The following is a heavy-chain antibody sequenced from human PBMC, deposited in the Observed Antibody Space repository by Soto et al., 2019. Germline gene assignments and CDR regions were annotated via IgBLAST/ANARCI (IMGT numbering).Heavy chain of an antibody. D-gene: IGHD3-9*01. CDR2: INPNSGGT. CDR1: GYTFTGYY. J-gene: IGHJ6*02. Sequence: ASVKVSCKASGYTFTGYYMHWVRQAPGQWLEWMGWINPNSGGTNYAQKFQGRVTMTRDTSISTAYMELSRLRSDDTAVYYCARGEWAYYDILTLGYYGMDVWGQGTTVTVSS. CDR3: ARGEWAYYDILTLGYYGMDV. V-gene: IGHV1-2*02.